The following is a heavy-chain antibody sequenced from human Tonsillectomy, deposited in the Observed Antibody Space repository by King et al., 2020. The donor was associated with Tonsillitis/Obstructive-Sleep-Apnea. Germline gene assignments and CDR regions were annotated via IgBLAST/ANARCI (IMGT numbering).Heavy chain of an antibody. CDR2: IIPILGIA. D-gene: IGHD1-1*01. CDR1: GGTFSSYA. V-gene: IGHV1-69*04. Sequence: QLVQSGAEVKKPGSSVKVSCKASGGTFSSYAINWVRQAPGQGLEWMGRIIPILGIANYAQKFQGRVTLTADKSTSAAYMELSSLRSEDTAVYYCARDEGGAERGGAFDIWGQGTMVTVSS. CDR3: ARDEGGAERGGAFDI. J-gene: IGHJ3*02.